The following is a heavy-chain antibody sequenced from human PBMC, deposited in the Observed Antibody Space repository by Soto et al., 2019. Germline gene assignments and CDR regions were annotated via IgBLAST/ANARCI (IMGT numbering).Heavy chain of an antibody. V-gene: IGHV5-51*01. D-gene: IGHD3-10*01. CDR2: IYPGDSDT. J-gene: IGHJ6*02. CDR3: ARIRDWYYYYYGMDV. Sequence: PGESLKISCKGSGYSFTSYWIGWVRQMPGKGLEWMGIIYPGDSDTRYSPSFQGQVTISADKSISTAYLQWSSLKASDTAMYYCARIRDWYYYYYGMDVWGQGTTVTVSS. CDR1: GYSFTSYW.